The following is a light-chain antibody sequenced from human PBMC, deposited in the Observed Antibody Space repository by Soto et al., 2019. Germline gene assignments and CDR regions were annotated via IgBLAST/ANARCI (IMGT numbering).Light chain of an antibody. J-gene: IGKJ5*01. CDR2: GAS. Sequence: EIVMTQSPATLSVSPGERATLSCRASQSIGDHLAWYQQKPGQAPRLLIYGASVRATGFPARFSGSGSGTEFALTISILQSEDFAVYYCQQYHNWPPLTFGQGTRLEIK. CDR1: QSIGDH. CDR3: QQYHNWPPLT. V-gene: IGKV3D-15*03.